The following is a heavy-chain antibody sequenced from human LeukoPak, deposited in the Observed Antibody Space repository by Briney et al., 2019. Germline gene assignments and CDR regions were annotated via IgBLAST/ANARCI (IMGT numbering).Heavy chain of an antibody. J-gene: IGHJ4*02. D-gene: IGHD3-10*01. V-gene: IGHV3-53*01. CDR3: ARGIWFGEPLFYYFDY. CDR2: IYSGGST. Sequence: GGSLRLSCAASGFTVSSNYMSWVRQAPGKGLEWVSVIYSGGSTYYADSVKGRFTISRDNSKNTLYLQINSLRAEDTAVYYCARGIWFGEPLFYYFDYWGQGTLVTVSS. CDR1: GFTVSSNY.